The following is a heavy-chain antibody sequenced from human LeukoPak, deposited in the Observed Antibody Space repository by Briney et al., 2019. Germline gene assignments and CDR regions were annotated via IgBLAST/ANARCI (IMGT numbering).Heavy chain of an antibody. V-gene: IGHV3-48*03. D-gene: IGHD6-13*01. CDR3: ARGPIAAAGKDWFDP. J-gene: IGHJ5*02. CDR2: ISSSGSTI. CDR1: GFTFSSYE. Sequence: GGSLRLSCAASGFTFSSYEMNWVRQAPGKGLEWVSYISSSGSTIYYADSVKGRFTISRDNAKNSLYLQMNSLRAEDTAVCYCARGPIAAAGKDWFDPWGQGTLVTVSS.